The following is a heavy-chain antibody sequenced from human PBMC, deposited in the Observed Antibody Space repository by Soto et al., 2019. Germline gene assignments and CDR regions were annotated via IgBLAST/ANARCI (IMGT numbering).Heavy chain of an antibody. D-gene: IGHD2-21*01. J-gene: IGHJ5*02. CDR2: IIPIFGTA. V-gene: IGHV1-69*13. Sequence: ASVKVSCKASGGTFSSYAISWVRQAAGQGLEWMGGIIPIFGTANYAQKFQGRVTITADESTSTAYMELSGLRSEAPAGDYCGRGVYCGGECCPLLTWGKGTLVTFSS. CDR1: GGTFSSYA. CDR3: GRGVYCGGECCPLLT.